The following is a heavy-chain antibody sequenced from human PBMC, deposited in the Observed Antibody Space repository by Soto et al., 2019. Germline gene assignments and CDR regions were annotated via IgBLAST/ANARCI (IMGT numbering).Heavy chain of an antibody. CDR2: INSGGSNI. V-gene: IGHV3-74*03. Sequence: PGGSLRLSCTASGVNLRNYWMHWVRQAPGKGLVWVSRINSGGSNIKYADSVKGRFSVSRDNSKNTLFLHMNSLRAEDTAVYFCAKLVDKSLDDYWGQGALVTVSS. D-gene: IGHD3-16*01. CDR1: GVNLRNYW. J-gene: IGHJ4*02. CDR3: AKLVDKSLDDY.